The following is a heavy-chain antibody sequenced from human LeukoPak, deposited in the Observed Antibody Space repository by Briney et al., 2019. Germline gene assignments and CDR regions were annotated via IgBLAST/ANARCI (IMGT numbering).Heavy chain of an antibody. CDR1: GFTFSSYA. Sequence: GGSLRLSCAASGFTFSSYAMSWVRQAPGKGLEWVSAISGSGGSTYYADSVKGRFTISRDNSKNTLYLQMNSLRAEDTAVYYCAKAVGQYSSSWYAFDIWSQGTMVTVSS. D-gene: IGHD6-13*01. J-gene: IGHJ3*02. CDR2: ISGSGGST. CDR3: AKAVGQYSSSWYAFDI. V-gene: IGHV3-23*01.